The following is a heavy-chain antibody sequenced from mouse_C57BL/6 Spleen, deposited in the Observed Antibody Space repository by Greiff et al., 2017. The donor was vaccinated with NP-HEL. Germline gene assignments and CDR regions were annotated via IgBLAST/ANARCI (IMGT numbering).Heavy chain of an antibody. CDR2: ISSGGCYT. V-gene: IGHV5-6*01. CDR1: GFTFSSYG. D-gene: IGHD1-1*01. Sequence: EVQGVESGGDLVKPGGSLKLSCAASGFTFSSYGMSWVRQTPDKRLEWVATISSGGCYTYYPDSVKGRFTISRDNAKNTLYLQMSSLKSEDTAMYYGARYITTVVAKDWYFDVWGTGTTVTVSS. J-gene: IGHJ1*03. CDR3: ARYITTVVAKDWYFDV.